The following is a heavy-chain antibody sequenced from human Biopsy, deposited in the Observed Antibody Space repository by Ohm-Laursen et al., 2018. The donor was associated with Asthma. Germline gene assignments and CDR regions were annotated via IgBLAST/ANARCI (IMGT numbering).Heavy chain of an antibody. V-gene: IGHV3-7*01. J-gene: IGHJ6*02. CDR1: GFTFGNFW. Sequence: GSLRLSCSASGFTFGNFWMSWGRQTPGRGLEWVATITGDGSQKFYVDSVTGRFTISRDNSKNSLYLQMNSLRADDTAVYYCARAGESDLVGGLDVWGQGTTVIVS. CDR2: ITGDGSQK. D-gene: IGHD2-21*01. CDR3: ARAGESDLVGGLDV.